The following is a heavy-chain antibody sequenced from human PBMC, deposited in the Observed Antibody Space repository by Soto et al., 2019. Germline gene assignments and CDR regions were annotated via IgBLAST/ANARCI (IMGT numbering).Heavy chain of an antibody. Sequence: GGSLRLSCAASGFTFSNYGMHWVRQAPGKGLEWVAVIWYDGTNKYYGDSVKGRFTISRDNSKNTLFLQMNSLRVDDTAVYYCARDLKGMSASWGQGPLVTVSS. V-gene: IGHV3-33*01. J-gene: IGHJ5*02. CDR2: IWYDGTNK. CDR1: GFTFSNYG. CDR3: ARDLKGMSAS.